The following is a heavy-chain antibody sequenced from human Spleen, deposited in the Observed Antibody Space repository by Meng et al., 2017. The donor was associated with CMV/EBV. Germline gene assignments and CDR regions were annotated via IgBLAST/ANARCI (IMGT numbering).Heavy chain of an antibody. D-gene: IGHD5-24*01. CDR2: INPSGGST. CDR1: GYTFTSHY. J-gene: IGHJ4*02. V-gene: IGHV1-46*01. CDR3: ARTDGYTAPLDH. Sequence: ASVKVSCKASGYTFTSHYMHWVRQAPGQGLEWMGIINPSGGSTSYAQRFQGRVTMTRDTSTSTVYMELSSLRSEDTAVYYCARTDGYTAPLDHWGQGTLVTVSS.